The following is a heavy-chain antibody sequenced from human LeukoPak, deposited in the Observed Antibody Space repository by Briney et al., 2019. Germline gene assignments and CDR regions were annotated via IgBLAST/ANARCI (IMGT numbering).Heavy chain of an antibody. CDR1: GYTFTTYA. CDR3: ARFTMTRGWFDP. Sequence: ASVKVSCKASGYTFTTYAMHWVRQAPGQRLEWMGWINAGNGNTKYSQKFQGRVTIARDTSASKAYMELSSLRSEDTAIYYCARFTMTRGWFDPWGRGTLVTVSS. J-gene: IGHJ5*02. V-gene: IGHV1-3*01. CDR2: INAGNGNT. D-gene: IGHD3-22*01.